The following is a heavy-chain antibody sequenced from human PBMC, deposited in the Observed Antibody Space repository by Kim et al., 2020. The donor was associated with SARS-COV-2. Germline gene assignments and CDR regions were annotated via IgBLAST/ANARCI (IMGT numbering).Heavy chain of an antibody. D-gene: IGHD5-12*01. V-gene: IGHV3-23*01. CDR3: AKGGKNTGYSFDF. Sequence: YADSVKVRFTLSRENSRNTLYLQMNSLRAEDTAVYYWAKGGKNTGYSFDFWGQGTLVTVSS. J-gene: IGHJ4*02.